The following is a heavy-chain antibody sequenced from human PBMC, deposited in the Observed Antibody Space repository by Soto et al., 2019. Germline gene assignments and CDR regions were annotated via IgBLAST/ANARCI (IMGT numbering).Heavy chain of an antibody. J-gene: IGHJ4*02. CDR1: GYAFTSYG. CDR2: ISAYNGNT. V-gene: IGHV1-18*01. Sequence: QVQLVQSGAEVKKPGASVKVSCKASGYAFTSYGISWVRQAPGQGLEWMGWISAYNGNTNYAQKLTGRVTMTTDTSSSTAYIELRSPRSDVTAVSYRARQGQSAILTGCRSPIAYWGQGTKVTVSS. CDR3: ARQGQSAILTGCRSPIAY. D-gene: IGHD3-9*01.